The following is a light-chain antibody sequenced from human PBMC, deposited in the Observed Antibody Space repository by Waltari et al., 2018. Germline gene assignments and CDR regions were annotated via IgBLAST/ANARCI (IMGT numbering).Light chain of an antibody. CDR3: QSYDTSLSVV. Sequence: QSVLTQPPSVSGAPGQRVTISCTGSGSNIGAGYDVHWYQQLPRAAPKLLIYGSSTLPLGVSDRFFGSTSGTSASLAITGLQAEDEADYDCQSYDTSLSVVFGGGTKLTVL. V-gene: IGLV1-40*01. CDR1: GSNIGAGYD. CDR2: GSS. J-gene: IGLJ3*02.